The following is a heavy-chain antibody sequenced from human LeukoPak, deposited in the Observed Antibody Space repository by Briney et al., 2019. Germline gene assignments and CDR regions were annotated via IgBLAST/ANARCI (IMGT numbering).Heavy chain of an antibody. CDR1: GFTFSSYS. V-gene: IGHV3-48*04. D-gene: IGHD6-6*01. CDR2: ISSSGSTI. Sequence: PGGSLRLSCAASGFTFSSYSMNWVRQAPGKGLEWVSYISSSGSTIYYADSVKGRFTISRDNAKNSLYLQMNSLRAEDTAVYYCARATHSSIDAPGVAFDIWGQGTMVTVSS. CDR3: ARATHSSIDAPGVAFDI. J-gene: IGHJ3*02.